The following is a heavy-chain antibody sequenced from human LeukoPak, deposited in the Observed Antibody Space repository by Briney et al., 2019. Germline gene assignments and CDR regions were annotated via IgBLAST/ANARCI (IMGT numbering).Heavy chain of an antibody. J-gene: IGHJ3*02. CDR1: GGSISCYY. D-gene: IGHD6-6*01. CDR3: ARKSGGSSASAFDI. CDR2: VYSSGST. Sequence: SETLSLTCTVSGGSISCYYWNWIRQPAGQGLEYIGRVYSSGSTAYNPSLKSRVTRSLDTSKNQFSLRLRSVTAADTAVYYCARKSGGSSASAFDIWGQGKMVTVSS. V-gene: IGHV4-4*07.